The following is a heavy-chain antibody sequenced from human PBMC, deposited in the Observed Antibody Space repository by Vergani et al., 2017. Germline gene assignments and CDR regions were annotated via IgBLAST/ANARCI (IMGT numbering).Heavy chain of an antibody. J-gene: IGHJ4*02. D-gene: IGHD1-26*01. Sequence: QVQLQQWGAGLVKPSETLSLTCTVSGGSISSGGYYWSWIRQHPGKGLEWIGYIYYSGSTYYNPSLKSRVTISVDTSKNQFSLKLSSVTAADTAVYYCARDGMGATDSDYWGQGTLVTVSS. CDR3: ARDGMGATDSDY. CDR1: GGSISSGGYY. CDR2: IYYSGST. V-gene: IGHV4-31*03.